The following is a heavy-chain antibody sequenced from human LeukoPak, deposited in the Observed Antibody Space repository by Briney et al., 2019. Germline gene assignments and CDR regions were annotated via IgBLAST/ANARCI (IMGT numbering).Heavy chain of an antibody. CDR2: ISGSGGIT. CDR1: GFTFSSYA. V-gene: IGHV3-23*01. D-gene: IGHD4-23*01. CDR3: AKSGGNSNWYMFDY. Sequence: PGGSLRLSCAASGFTFSSYAMSWVHQALGKGLEWVSTISGSGGITYYVDSVKGRFTISRDNSKNTLYLQMNSLRAEDTAVYYCAKSGGNSNWYMFDYWGRGTQVTVSS. J-gene: IGHJ4*02.